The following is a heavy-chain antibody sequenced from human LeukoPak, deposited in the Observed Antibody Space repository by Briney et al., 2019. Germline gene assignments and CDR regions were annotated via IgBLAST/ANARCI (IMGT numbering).Heavy chain of an antibody. D-gene: IGHD3-3*01. Sequence: GGSLRLSCAASGFSFSSYSMNWVRQAPGKGLEWVSSISSSSSYIYYADSVKGRFTISRDNAKNSLYLQMNSLRAEDTAVYYCAREAPSLRFLEWFQASHDAFDIWGQGTMVTVSS. J-gene: IGHJ3*02. V-gene: IGHV3-21*01. CDR1: GFSFSSYS. CDR3: AREAPSLRFLEWFQASHDAFDI. CDR2: ISSSSSYI.